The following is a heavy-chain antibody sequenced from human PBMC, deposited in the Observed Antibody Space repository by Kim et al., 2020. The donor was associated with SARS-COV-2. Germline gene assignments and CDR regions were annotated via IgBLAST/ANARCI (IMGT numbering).Heavy chain of an antibody. CDR3: AKWPLAAAGTGGNVDY. D-gene: IGHD6-13*01. CDR1: GFTFSSYA. V-gene: IGHV3-23*01. CDR2: ISGSGGST. Sequence: GGSLRLSCAASGFTFSSYAMSWVRQAPGKGLEWVSAISGSGGSTYYADSVKGRFTISRDNSKNTLYLQMNSLGAEDTAVYYCAKWPLAAAGTGGNVDYWGQGTLVTVSS. J-gene: IGHJ4*02.